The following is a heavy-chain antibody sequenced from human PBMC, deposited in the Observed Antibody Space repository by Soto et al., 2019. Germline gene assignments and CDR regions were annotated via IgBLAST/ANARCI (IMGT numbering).Heavy chain of an antibody. V-gene: IGHV3-53*01. CDR1: GFTFSDHQ. CDR2: IYSSGTT. D-gene: IGHD3-9*01. Sequence: EVQLVESGGGLIQPGGSLRLSCAAAGFTFSDHQMNWVRQAPGRGLVWVSVIYSSGTTYYGDSVKGRFTISRDNSKNTLYLQMNSLRTEDTALYYCARAGSPFHSDSTGYWGFDYWGQGTLVTVSS. J-gene: IGHJ4*02. CDR3: ARAGSPFHSDSTGYWGFDY.